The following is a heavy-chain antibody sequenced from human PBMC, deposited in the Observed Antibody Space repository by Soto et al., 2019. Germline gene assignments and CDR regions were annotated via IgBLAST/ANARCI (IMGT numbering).Heavy chain of an antibody. CDR3: ARGVGATTYFDL. CDR2: IIPIFGTA. D-gene: IGHD1-26*01. J-gene: IGHJ2*01. CDR1: GGTFSSYA. V-gene: IGHV1-69*06. Sequence: QVQLVQSGAAVKKPGSSVKVSCKASGGTFSSYAISWVRQAPGQGLEWMGGIIPIFGTATYAQKFQGAVTITADKSTSTAYMELSSLRSELTAVYFCARGVGATTYFDLWGRGTLVTVSS.